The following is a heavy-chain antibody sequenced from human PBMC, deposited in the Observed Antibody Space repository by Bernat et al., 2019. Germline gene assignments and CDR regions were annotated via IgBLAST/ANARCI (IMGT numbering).Heavy chain of an antibody. V-gene: IGHV3-23*01. CDR2: LSGSGGSL. CDR1: GFTFSSYA. Sequence: EVHLLESGGDLVQPGGSLRLSCAASGFTFSSYAMSWVRQAPGKGLEWVSALSGSGGSLYYADSVKGRFTISRDNSKNTLYLQMNSLRAEDTAGYYCAKDREATMKIEALDIWGQGTMVTVSS. D-gene: IGHD3-22*01. J-gene: IGHJ3*02. CDR3: AKDREATMKIEALDI.